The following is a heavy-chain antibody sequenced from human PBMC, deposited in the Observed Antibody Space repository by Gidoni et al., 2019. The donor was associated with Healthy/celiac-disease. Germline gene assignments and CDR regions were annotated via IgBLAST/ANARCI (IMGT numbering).Heavy chain of an antibody. J-gene: IGHJ5*02. CDR2: IIPIFGTA. Sequence: QVQLVPSGAEVTKPGSSVKVSCKASGGTFSSYAISWVRQAPGQGLEWMGGIIPIFGTANYAQKFKGRVTSTADESTSTAYMELSSLRSEDTAVYYCASPYGEPANWFDPWGQGTLVTVSS. D-gene: IGHD4-17*01. CDR1: GGTFSSYA. CDR3: ASPYGEPANWFDP. V-gene: IGHV1-69*01.